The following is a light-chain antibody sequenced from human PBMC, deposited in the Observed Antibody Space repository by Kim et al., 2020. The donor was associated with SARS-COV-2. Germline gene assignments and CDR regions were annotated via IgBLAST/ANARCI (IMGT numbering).Light chain of an antibody. CDR3: QQYDTLPYT. CDR1: QSVNSRY. Sequence: LSPGERATHSCRASQSVNSRYLAWYQVKPGQAPRLLIFGASSWATGVPDRFSGSGSGTDFTLTISSLEPEDFAVYYCQQYDTLPYTFGQGTKLEI. V-gene: IGKV3-20*01. J-gene: IGKJ2*01. CDR2: GAS.